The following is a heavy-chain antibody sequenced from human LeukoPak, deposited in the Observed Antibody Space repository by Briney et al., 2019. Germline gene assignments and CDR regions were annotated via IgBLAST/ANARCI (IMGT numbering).Heavy chain of an antibody. Sequence: HGESLKISCKGSGYSFTSYWIGWVRQMPGKGLEWMGIIYPDDSYTRYSPSFQGQVTISADKSISTAYLQWSSLKASDTAIYYCARQALGYCSGGSCYHLDYWGQGTLVTVSS. CDR3: ARQALGYCSGGSCYHLDY. V-gene: IGHV5-51*01. J-gene: IGHJ4*02. CDR2: IYPDDSYT. D-gene: IGHD2-15*01. CDR1: GYSFTSYW.